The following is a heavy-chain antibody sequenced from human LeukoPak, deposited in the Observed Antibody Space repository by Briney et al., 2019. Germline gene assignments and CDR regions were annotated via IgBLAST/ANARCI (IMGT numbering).Heavy chain of an antibody. CDR1: GYTFTSYD. V-gene: IGHV1-8*01. Sequence: GASVKVSCKASGYTFTSYDINWVRQATGQGLEWMGWMNPNSGNTGYAQKFQGRVTMTRNTSISTAYMELSSLRSEDTAVYYCARGSDYGDDTGDWFDPWGQGTLVTVSS. CDR3: ARGSDYGDDTGDWFDP. CDR2: MNPNSGNT. J-gene: IGHJ5*02. D-gene: IGHD4-17*01.